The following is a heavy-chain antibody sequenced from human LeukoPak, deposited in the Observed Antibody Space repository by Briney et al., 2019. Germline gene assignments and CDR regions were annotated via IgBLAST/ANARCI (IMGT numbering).Heavy chain of an antibody. V-gene: IGHV5-51*01. J-gene: IGHJ4*02. CDR1: GYTFTSNW. CDR2: IYPRDSET. CDR3: ARRDYGGHAAYFDY. D-gene: IGHD4-23*01. Sequence: GESLKISCKGSGYTFTSNWIGWVRQMPGKGLEWMGIIYPRDSETVYSPSFQGQVTMSVDKSISTAYLQWSSLKASDTAIYFCARRDYGGHAAYFDYWGQGTLVTVSS.